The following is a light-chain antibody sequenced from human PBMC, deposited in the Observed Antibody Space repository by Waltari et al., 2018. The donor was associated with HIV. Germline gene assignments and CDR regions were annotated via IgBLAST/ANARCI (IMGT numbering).Light chain of an antibody. Sequence: QSALTQPASVSGSPGQSITISCTGTSSDVGIYKLVSWYQQHPGKAPKLMIYEGSKRPSGVSNRFSGSKSGNTASLTISGLQAEDEADYYCCSYAGSFVIFGGGTKLTVL. CDR2: EGS. CDR3: CSYAGSFVI. V-gene: IGLV2-23*01. CDR1: SSDVGIYKL. J-gene: IGLJ2*01.